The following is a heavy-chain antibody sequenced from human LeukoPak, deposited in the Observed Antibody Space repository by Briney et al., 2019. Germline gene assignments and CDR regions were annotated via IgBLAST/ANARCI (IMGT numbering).Heavy chain of an antibody. D-gene: IGHD5-18*01. V-gene: IGHV4-4*07. CDR2: IYTSGST. J-gene: IGHJ3*02. Sequence: PSETLSLTCTVSGGSISSYYWSWIRQPAGKGLEWIGRIYTSGSTNYNPSLKSRVTMSVDTSKNQFSLKLSSVTAADTAVYYCARVRRGYSYGPDAFDIWGQGTMVTVSS. CDR1: GGSISSYY. CDR3: ARVRRGYSYGPDAFDI.